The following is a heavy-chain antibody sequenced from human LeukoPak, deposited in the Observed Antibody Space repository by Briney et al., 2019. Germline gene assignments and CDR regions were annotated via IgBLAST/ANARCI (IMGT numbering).Heavy chain of an antibody. J-gene: IGHJ6*03. CDR1: GYSISSGYY. CDR3: ARQGGSSSPYYYYYMDV. V-gene: IGHV4-38-2*01. D-gene: IGHD6-13*01. CDR2: IYHSGST. Sequence: PSETLSLTCAVSGYSISSGYYWGWFRQPPGKGLEWIACIYHSGSTYYNPSLRSRVTMSVDTSKNQFSVRLTSLTAADTAVYCCARQGGSSSPYYYYYMDVWGKGTTVTVSS.